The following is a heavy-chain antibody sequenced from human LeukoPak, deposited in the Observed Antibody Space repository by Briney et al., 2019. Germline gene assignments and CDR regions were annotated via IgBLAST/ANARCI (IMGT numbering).Heavy chain of an antibody. CDR2: ISAYNGNT. Sequence: GASVKVSCKASGYTFTSDGISWVRQAPGQGLEWMGWISAYNGNTNYAQKLQGRVAMTTDTSTSTAYMELRSLRSDDTAVYYCARDPYYDPSNDAFDIWGQGTMVTVSS. J-gene: IGHJ3*02. CDR3: ARDPYYDPSNDAFDI. V-gene: IGHV1-18*01. CDR1: GYTFTSDG. D-gene: IGHD3-22*01.